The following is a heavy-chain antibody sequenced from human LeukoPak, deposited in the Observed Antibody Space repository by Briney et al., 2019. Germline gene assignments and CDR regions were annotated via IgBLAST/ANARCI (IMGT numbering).Heavy chain of an antibody. V-gene: IGHV4-39*07. D-gene: IGHD3-10*02. CDR1: GGSISSSSYY. J-gene: IGHJ4*02. CDR3: ARRAPTFARTRTRENGSFDY. Sequence: PSETLSLTCTVSGGSISSSSYYWGWIRQPPGKGLEWIGSIYYSGSTYYNPSLKSRVTISVDTSKNQFSLKLSSVTAADTAVYYCARRAPTFARTRTRENGSFDYWGQGTLVTVSS. CDR2: IYYSGST.